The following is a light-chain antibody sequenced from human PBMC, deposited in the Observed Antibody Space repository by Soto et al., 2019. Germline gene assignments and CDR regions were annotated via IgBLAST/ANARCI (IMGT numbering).Light chain of an antibody. J-gene: IGLJ1*01. V-gene: IGLV2-14*01. CDR3: SSLSTTSTPIV. CDR1: SSDIGLYNY. CDR2: EVN. Sequence: QSVLSQPASMSGSPGQSITIPCSGASSDIGLYNYVSWYQHHPGKAPKLLISEVNIRPSGLSDRFSGSKAGNTAFLTISGLQPEDEAYYYCSSLSTTSTPIVFGTGTKVTVL.